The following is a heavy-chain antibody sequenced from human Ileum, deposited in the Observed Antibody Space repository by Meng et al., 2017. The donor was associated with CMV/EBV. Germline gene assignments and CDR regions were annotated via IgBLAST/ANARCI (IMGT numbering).Heavy chain of an antibody. CDR2: IYYSVST. CDR3: AREGGGWYFDS. D-gene: IGHD6-19*01. J-gene: IGHJ4*02. V-gene: IGHV4-30-4*01. Sequence: QGQLQDSRPGPVKPSQSLSLTCTVSGSSLTTGDYDWSCIRQPPGKGPEWIGYIYYSVSTLYNPSLKSPVTISLDKSKNQFSLRRRSGTAADTAVYFCAREGGGWYFDSWGQGTLVTVSS. CDR1: GSSLTTGDYD.